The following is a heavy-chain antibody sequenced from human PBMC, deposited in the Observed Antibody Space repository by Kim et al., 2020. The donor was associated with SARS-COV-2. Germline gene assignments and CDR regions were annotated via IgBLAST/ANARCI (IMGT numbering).Heavy chain of an antibody. CDR1: GFTFSNYA. CDR3: ARDSVIFGVVTNHIDY. J-gene: IGHJ4*01. V-gene: IGHV3-30-3*01. Sequence: GGSLRLSCAASGFTFSNYAMHWVRQAPGKGLEWVALISYDGSNKYYADSVKGRFTISRDTSKNTLYLQMNSLRAEDTAVYYCARDSVIFGVVTNHIDYWG. CDR2: ISYDGSNK. D-gene: IGHD3-3*01.